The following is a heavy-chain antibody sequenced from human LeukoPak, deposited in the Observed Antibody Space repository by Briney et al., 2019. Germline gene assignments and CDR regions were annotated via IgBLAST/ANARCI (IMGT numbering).Heavy chain of an antibody. D-gene: IGHD5-24*01. CDR1: GFSFSDFY. CDR3: ARRWLQSRAFDI. CDR2: MSTTGTTI. Sequence: NPGGSLRLSYTASGFSFSDFYMSWIRQAPGKGLEWISYMSTTGTTIYYADSVKGRFTISRDNAKNSLYLQMNSLRAEDTAVYYCARRWLQSRAFDIWGQGTMVTVSS. J-gene: IGHJ3*02. V-gene: IGHV3-11*04.